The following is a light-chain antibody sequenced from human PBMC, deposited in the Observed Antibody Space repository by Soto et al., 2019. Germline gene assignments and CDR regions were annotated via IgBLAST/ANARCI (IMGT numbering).Light chain of an antibody. Sequence: QAVVTQPPSVSAAPGQKVTISCSGSSSNIGRNSVSWYQQLPGTAPKLLIYDNDKRPSGIPDRFSGSKSGTSATLGITGLQTGDEADFYCGTWDSSLSGGLFGGGTKLTVL. CDR3: GTWDSSLSGGL. CDR2: DND. J-gene: IGLJ2*01. V-gene: IGLV1-51*01. CDR1: SSNIGRNS.